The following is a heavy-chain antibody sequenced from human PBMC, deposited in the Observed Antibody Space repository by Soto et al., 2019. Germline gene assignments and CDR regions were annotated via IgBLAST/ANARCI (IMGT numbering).Heavy chain of an antibody. V-gene: IGHV3-7*01. CDR2: INQDGSEK. CDR3: SSNFPTTFDY. Sequence: GGSLRLSCAASRFTFSSHWMTCVRQAPGRGLEWVANINQDGSEKYYVDSLKGRFTISRDNAKNSLYLQMNSLRAEDTAVYYCSSNFPTTFDYWGQGTLVTVSS. CDR1: RFTFSSHW. J-gene: IGHJ4*02. D-gene: IGHD1-1*01.